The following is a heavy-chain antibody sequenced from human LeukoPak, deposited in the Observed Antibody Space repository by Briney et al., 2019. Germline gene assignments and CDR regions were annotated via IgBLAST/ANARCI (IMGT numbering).Heavy chain of an antibody. CDR1: GGSISSYY. Sequence: PSETLSLTCTVPGGSISSYYWSWIRQPAGKGLEWIGRIYTSGSTNYNPSLKSRVTMSVDKSKNQFSLKLSSVTAPDTAVYYCARDEGIAAGFWFDPWGQGTLVTVSS. J-gene: IGHJ5*02. D-gene: IGHD6-13*01. V-gene: IGHV4-4*07. CDR2: IYTSGST. CDR3: ARDEGIAAGFWFDP.